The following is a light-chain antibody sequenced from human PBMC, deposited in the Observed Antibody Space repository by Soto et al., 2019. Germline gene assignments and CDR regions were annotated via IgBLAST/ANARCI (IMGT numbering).Light chain of an antibody. CDR2: NDH. J-gene: IGLJ3*02. V-gene: IGLV1-44*01. CDR3: AVWDVSLTAWV. Sequence: QSVLTQPPSASGTPGQRLTISCSGSNSNVGIETVCLFQHLPGTAPKLLIYNDHQRPSGVPDRFSGSKSGTSASLAISGLQSEDEADYYCAVWDVSLTAWVFGGGTKVTVL. CDR1: NSNVGIET.